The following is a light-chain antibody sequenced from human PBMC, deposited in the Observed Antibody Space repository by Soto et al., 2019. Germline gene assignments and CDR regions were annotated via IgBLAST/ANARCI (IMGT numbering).Light chain of an antibody. V-gene: IGLV2-11*01. CDR1: SSDVGGYNY. CDR2: DVT. Sequence: QSALTQPASVSGSPGQSITISCTGTSSDVGGYNYVSWYQQHPGKAPKLMIYDVTERPSGVPDRFSGSKSGNTASLTISGLQAEDEADYFCCSYAGGDIFVFGTGTKVTVL. J-gene: IGLJ1*01. CDR3: CSYAGGDIFV.